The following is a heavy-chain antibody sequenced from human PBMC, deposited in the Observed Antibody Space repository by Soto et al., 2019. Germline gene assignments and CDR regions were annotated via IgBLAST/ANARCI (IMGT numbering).Heavy chain of an antibody. CDR2: ISGSGGST. V-gene: IGHV3-23*01. CDR3: AKDLDSGYDFYYYYYGMDV. J-gene: IGHJ6*02. Sequence: EVQLLESGGGLVQPGGSLRLSCAASGFTFSSYAMSWVRQAPGKGLEWVSAISGSGGSTYYADSVKGRFTISSDNSKNTQYLQMNSLRAEDTSVYYCAKDLDSGYDFYYYYYGMDVWGQGTTVTVSS. D-gene: IGHD5-12*01. CDR1: GFTFSSYA.